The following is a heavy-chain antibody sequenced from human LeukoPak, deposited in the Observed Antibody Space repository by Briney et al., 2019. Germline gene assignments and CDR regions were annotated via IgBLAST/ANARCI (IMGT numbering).Heavy chain of an antibody. V-gene: IGHV3-30*18. CDR2: ISNDGSNQ. J-gene: IGHJ3*02. CDR1: GFNLSTYG. D-gene: IGHD3-3*01. Sequence: PGGSLRLSCAASGFNLSTYGMHWVRQAPGRGLDWVAVISNDGSNQYYADSVKGRFTISRDTSKSTLYLQMKSLRPEDTALYYCAKKSIDYDFWSAFDIWGQGTMVTVSS. CDR3: AKKSIDYDFWSAFDI.